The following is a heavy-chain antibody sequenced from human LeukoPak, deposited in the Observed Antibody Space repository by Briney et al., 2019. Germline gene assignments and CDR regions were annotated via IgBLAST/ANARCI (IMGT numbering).Heavy chain of an antibody. CDR3: ARGLRDTITLFDY. CDR2: ISGSSSQV. J-gene: IGHJ4*02. Sequence: PGGSLRLSCEASGFRFSIYNMNWVRLAPGKGLEWVSSISGSSSQVWYADSVKGRFTSSRDNAKNSLYLQMSSLRVEDTAVYFCARGLRDTITLFDYWGQGTLVTVSS. V-gene: IGHV3-21*01. D-gene: IGHD4-11*01. CDR1: GFRFSIYN.